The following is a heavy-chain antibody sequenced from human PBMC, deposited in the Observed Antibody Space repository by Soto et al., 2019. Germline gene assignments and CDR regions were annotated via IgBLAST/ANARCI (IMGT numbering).Heavy chain of an antibody. D-gene: IGHD5-12*01. CDR1: GGSIGTGSYY. CDR2: IYYSGST. CDR3: ARESRHGRGYSGYGFDF. V-gene: IGHV4-31*03. Sequence: QVQLQESGPGLVKPSQTLSLTCTVSGGSIGTGSYYWSWIRQHPGKGLEWIGYIYYSGSTYYKSSRRSRVTISLDTSKNRFSLNLSSVTAADTAVYFCARESRHGRGYSGYGFDFWGQGAPVTVSS. J-gene: IGHJ4*02.